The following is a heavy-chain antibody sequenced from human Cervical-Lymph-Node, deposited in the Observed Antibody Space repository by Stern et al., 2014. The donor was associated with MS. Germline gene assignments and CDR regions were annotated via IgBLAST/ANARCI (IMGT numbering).Heavy chain of an antibody. Sequence: QMQLVQSGAEVKKPGASVKVSCETSGYTFTSYGISWIRQVPGQGLEWMGWVSTYNGGTNFSQKFQGRVTMTTDSSTNSVHMELRSLRSDDTAVYFCARDRWGSHDIGGTYYRYWGQGTPITVSS. J-gene: IGHJ4*02. CDR1: GYTFTSYG. V-gene: IGHV1-18*01. CDR3: ARDRWGSHDIGGTYYRY. CDR2: VSTYNGGT. D-gene: IGHD3-22*01.